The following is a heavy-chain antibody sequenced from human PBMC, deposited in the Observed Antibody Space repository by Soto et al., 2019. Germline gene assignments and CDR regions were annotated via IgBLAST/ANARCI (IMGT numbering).Heavy chain of an antibody. Sequence: QVQLQESGPGLVKPSQTLSLTCTVSGGSISSGGYYWSWIRQHPGKGLEWIGYIYYSGSTYYNPSLKHRVTRAVDKSKNQFCLKLSSVTAADTAVYYCARDSGYSYGSDGAFYIWGQGTMVTVSS. CDR3: ARDSGYSYGSDGAFYI. CDR2: IYYSGST. J-gene: IGHJ3*02. D-gene: IGHD5-18*01. CDR1: GGSISSGGYY. V-gene: IGHV4-31*03.